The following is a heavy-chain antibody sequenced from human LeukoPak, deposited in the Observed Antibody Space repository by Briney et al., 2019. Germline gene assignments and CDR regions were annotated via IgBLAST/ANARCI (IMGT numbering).Heavy chain of an antibody. V-gene: IGHV1-24*01. CDR1: GYTLTELS. Sequence: ASVKVSCKVSGYTLTELSMHWVRQAPGKGLEWMGGFDPEDGETIYAQKFQGRVTMTEDTSTDTAYMELSSLRSEDTAVYYCVARAFGELFLPPNLPYGMDVWGQGATVTVSS. CDR2: FDPEDGET. J-gene: IGHJ6*02. D-gene: IGHD3-10*01. CDR3: VARAFGELFLPPNLPYGMDV.